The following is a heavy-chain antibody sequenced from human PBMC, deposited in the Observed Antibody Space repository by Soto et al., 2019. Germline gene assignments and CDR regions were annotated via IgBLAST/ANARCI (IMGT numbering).Heavy chain of an antibody. D-gene: IGHD6-19*01. V-gene: IGHV3-30*18. J-gene: IGHJ4*02. CDR2: ISYDGSSQ. Sequence: QVQLVESGGGVVQPGRSLRLSCAASGFTFSKHGIHWVRQAPGKGLEWVAVISYDGSSQYYADSVKGRFTISRDNSKNTVYLQMTTLRREDAAVYYCAKANGYSSGWCADSWGQGNRVTVS. CDR1: GFTFSKHG. CDR3: AKANGYSSGWCADS.